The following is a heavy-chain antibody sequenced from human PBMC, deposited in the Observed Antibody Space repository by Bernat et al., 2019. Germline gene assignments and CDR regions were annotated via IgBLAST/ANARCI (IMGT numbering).Heavy chain of an antibody. J-gene: IGHJ6*02. CDR3: VRYGAALYVYRGMDV. D-gene: IGHD5/OR15-5a*01. CDR2: VSYDGRNK. CDR1: GFTFSDYS. Sequence: VQLVESGGGVVQPGRSLRLSCVASGFTFSDYSLHWVRQAPGKGLEWVAVVSYDGRNKYYADSVQARFIISRDDSENTLYLQMDSLKSEDTAVYYCVRYGAALYVYRGMDVWGRGTTVTVSS. V-gene: IGHV3-30*04.